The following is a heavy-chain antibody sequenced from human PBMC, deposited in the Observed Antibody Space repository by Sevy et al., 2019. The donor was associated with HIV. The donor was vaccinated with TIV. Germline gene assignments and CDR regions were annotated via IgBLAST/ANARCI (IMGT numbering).Heavy chain of an antibody. CDR1: GFTFSSYW. CDR3: ARDSYYYSGMDV. CDR2: INSDGGST. V-gene: IGHV3-74*01. Sequence: GGSLRLSCAASGFTFSSYWMHWVRQAPGKGLVWVSRINSDGGSTSYADSVKGRFTISRDNAKNTLYLQMNSLRAEDTAVYYCARDSYYYSGMDVWGQGTTVTVSS. J-gene: IGHJ6*02.